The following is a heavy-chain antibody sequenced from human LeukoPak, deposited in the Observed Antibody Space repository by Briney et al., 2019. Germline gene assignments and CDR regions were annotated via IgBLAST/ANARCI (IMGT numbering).Heavy chain of an antibody. CDR2: ISGSGGST. Sequence: GGSLRLSCAASGFTFSSYAMSWVRQAPGKGLEWVSAISGSGGSTYYTDSVKGRFTISRDNSKNTLYLQMNSLRAEDTAVYYCAKGEILTGPYNWFDPWGQGTLVTVSS. CDR3: AKGEILTGPYNWFDP. V-gene: IGHV3-23*01. J-gene: IGHJ5*02. CDR1: GFTFSSYA. D-gene: IGHD3-9*01.